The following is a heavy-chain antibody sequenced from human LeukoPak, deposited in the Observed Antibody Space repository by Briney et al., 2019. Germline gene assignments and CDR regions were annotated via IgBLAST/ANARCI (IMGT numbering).Heavy chain of an antibody. CDR1: GGSISSYY. V-gene: IGHV4-59*01. Sequence: PSETLSLTCTVSGGSISSYYWSWIRKPPGQGLEWIGYIYFSGSTNYNPSLKSRVTISVDTSKNQFSLKLSSVTAADTAVYYCARTEADCSGGSCYSAAFDIWGQGTMVTVSS. J-gene: IGHJ3*02. D-gene: IGHD2-15*01. CDR3: ARTEADCSGGSCYSAAFDI. CDR2: IYFSGST.